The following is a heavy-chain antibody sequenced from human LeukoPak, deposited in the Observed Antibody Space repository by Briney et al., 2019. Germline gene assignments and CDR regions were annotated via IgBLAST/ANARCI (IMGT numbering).Heavy chain of an antibody. CDR2: IYYSGST. V-gene: IGHV4-61*01. CDR3: ARVYYSNSYDYWYFDL. Sequence: PSETLSLTCTVSGGSISSSSYYWSWIRQPPGKGLEWIGYIYYSGSTNYNPSLKSRVTISVDTSKNQFSLKLSSVTAADTAVYYCARVYYSNSYDYWYFDLWGRGTLVTVSS. D-gene: IGHD6-13*01. J-gene: IGHJ2*01. CDR1: GGSISSSSYY.